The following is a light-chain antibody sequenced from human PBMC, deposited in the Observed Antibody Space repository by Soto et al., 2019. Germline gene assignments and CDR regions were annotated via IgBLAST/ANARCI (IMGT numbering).Light chain of an antibody. CDR3: QSFDSDLSAFV. J-gene: IGLJ1*01. Sequence: VLTHARSISGAPGQRVTISCTGRSSNIVAGYDVDWFQQLPGTAARLLIHGNNNRPAGVPDRLSGSETGTSASLAIAGLQGGDAAISYCQSFDSDLSAFVFGTGTKVTVL. CDR1: SSNIVAGYD. V-gene: IGLV1-40*01. CDR2: GNN.